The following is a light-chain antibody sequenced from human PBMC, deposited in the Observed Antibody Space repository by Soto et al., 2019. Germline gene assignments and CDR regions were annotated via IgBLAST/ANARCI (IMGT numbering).Light chain of an antibody. V-gene: IGKV1-5*01. J-gene: IGKJ1*01. Sequence: DIQMTQSPYTLSASVGDRVTITCRASQNVDNWVAWYQQKPGKAPKFLIYDASNLESGVPSRFSGRGSGTEFTLTISSLQPDDFATYYCQRYNSNSRTFGQGTRV. CDR3: QRYNSNSRT. CDR1: QNVDNW. CDR2: DAS.